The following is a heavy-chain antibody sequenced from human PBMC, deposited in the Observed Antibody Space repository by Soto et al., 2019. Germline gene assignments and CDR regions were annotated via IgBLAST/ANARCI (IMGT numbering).Heavy chain of an antibody. V-gene: IGHV1-18*01. Sequence: ASVKVSCKASGYTFTSYGISWVRQAPGQGLEWMGWISAYNGNTNYAQKLQGRVTMTTDTSTSTAYMELRSLRVEDTAVYYCARALYASSGSWGFYFDSWGQGALVTVSS. CDR3: ARALYASSGSWGFYFDS. CDR2: ISAYNGNT. CDR1: GYTFTSYG. J-gene: IGHJ4*02. D-gene: IGHD3-10*01.